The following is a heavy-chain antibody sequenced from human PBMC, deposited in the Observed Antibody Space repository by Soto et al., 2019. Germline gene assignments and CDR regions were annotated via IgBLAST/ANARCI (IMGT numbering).Heavy chain of an antibody. D-gene: IGHD3-3*01. V-gene: IGHV2-5*02. CDR3: AHRATMTIFGLIIDNGIWFDP. CDR1: GFSLSTSGAA. Sequence: QINLIESGPTLVKPTQPLTLTCTFSGFSLSTSGAAVGWVRQPPGRALEWLALIYWDGDKRYNASLGNRLTITKDTSMNQLVLKLTNVDPPDTATHYCAHRATMTIFGLIIDNGIWFDPWGQGTRVTVSS. J-gene: IGHJ5*02. CDR2: IYWDGDK.